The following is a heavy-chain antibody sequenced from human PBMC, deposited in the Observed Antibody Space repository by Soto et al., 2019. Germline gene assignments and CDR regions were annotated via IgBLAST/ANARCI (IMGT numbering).Heavy chain of an antibody. V-gene: IGHV4-34*01. CDR2: INHSGST. Sequence: SETLSLTCAVYGGSFSGYYWSWIRQPPGKGLEWIGEINHSGSTNYNPSLKSRVPISVDTSKTHFSLKLSSVTAADTVVYYCARGLGFYYYYYMDVWGKGTTVTVSS. CDR1: GGSFSGYY. J-gene: IGHJ6*03. D-gene: IGHD3-16*01. CDR3: ARGLGFYYYYYMDV.